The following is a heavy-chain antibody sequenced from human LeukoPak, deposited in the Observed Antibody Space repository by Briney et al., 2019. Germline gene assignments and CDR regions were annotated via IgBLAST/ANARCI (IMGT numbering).Heavy chain of an antibody. V-gene: IGHV7-4-1*02. CDR2: INTNTGNP. CDR1: GYTFTSYA. CDR3: ARDHCGGDFFGIGY. D-gene: IGHD2-21*02. J-gene: IGHJ4*02. Sequence: ASVKVSCKASGYTFTSYAMNWVRQAPGQGLEWMGWINTNTGNPTYAQGFTGRFVFSLDTSVSTAYLQISSLKAEDTAVYYCARDHCGGDFFGIGYWGQGTLVTVPS.